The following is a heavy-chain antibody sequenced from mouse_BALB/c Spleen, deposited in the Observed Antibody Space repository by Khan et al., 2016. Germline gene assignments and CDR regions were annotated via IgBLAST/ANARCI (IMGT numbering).Heavy chain of an antibody. D-gene: IGHD2-1*01. CDR2: IYSGDGDT. CDR3: ARGGNGNYVFAY. V-gene: IGHV1-87*01. Sequence: VQLQASGAELARPGASVKFSCKASGYTFTSYWMQRVKQRPGQGLQWVGTIYSGDGDTRYTQKFKGKATFTADKFSSTAYLQLSSLASEDSAVYYGARGGNGNYVFAYWGQGTLVTVSA. J-gene: IGHJ3*01. CDR1: GYTFTSYW.